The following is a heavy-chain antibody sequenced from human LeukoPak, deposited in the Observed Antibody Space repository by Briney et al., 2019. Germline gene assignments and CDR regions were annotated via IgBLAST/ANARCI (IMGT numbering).Heavy chain of an antibody. Sequence: ASVKVSCKASGYTFTSYGISWMRQAPGQGLEWMGWISAYNGNTNYAQKFQGRVTMTTDTSTSTAYMELRSLRSDDTAVYYCARSRTAARYSLYYFDYWGQGTLVTASS. D-gene: IGHD3-9*01. CDR2: ISAYNGNT. J-gene: IGHJ4*02. CDR3: ARSRTAARYSLYYFDY. CDR1: GYTFTSYG. V-gene: IGHV1-18*01.